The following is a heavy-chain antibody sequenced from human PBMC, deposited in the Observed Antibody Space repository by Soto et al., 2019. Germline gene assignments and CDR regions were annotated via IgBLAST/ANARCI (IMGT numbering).Heavy chain of an antibody. CDR3: ARLGIAVAGILYNWFDP. J-gene: IGHJ5*02. Sequence: PGESLKISCKGSGYSFTSYWIGWVRQMPGKGLEWMGIIYPGDSDTRYSPSFQGRVTISADKSISTAYLQWSSLKASDTAMYYCARLGIAVAGILYNWFDPWGQGTLVTVSS. CDR2: IYPGDSDT. V-gene: IGHV5-51*01. CDR1: GYSFTSYW. D-gene: IGHD6-19*01.